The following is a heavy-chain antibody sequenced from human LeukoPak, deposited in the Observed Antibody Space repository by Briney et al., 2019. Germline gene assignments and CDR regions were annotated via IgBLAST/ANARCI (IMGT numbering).Heavy chain of an antibody. D-gene: IGHD2-2*02. V-gene: IGHV1-8*01. Sequence: GASVKVSCKASGYTFTSYDINWVRQATGQGLEWMGWMNPNSGNTGYAQKFQGRVTMTRSTSISTAYMELSSLRSEDTAVYYCARNPYCSSTSCYNRWFDPWGQGTLVTVSS. CDR2: MNPNSGNT. CDR3: ARNPYCSSTSCYNRWFDP. J-gene: IGHJ5*02. CDR1: GYTFTSYD.